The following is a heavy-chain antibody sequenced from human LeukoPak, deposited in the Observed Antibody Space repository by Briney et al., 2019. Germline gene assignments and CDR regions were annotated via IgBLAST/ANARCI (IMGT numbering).Heavy chain of an antibody. CDR1: GFTFSSYA. CDR2: ISGSGGST. D-gene: IGHD1-7*01. CDR3: ASDNWNYLFGY. Sequence: GGSLRLSCAASGFTFSSYAMSWVRQAPGKGLEGVSAISGSGGSTYYADSVKGRFTISRDNSKNTLYLQMNSLRAEDTAVYYCASDNWNYLFGYWGQGTLVTVSS. V-gene: IGHV3-23*01. J-gene: IGHJ4*02.